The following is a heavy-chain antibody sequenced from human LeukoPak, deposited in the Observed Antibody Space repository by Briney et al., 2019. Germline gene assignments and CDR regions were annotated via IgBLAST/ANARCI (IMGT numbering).Heavy chain of an antibody. CDR1: GYSFTNYG. Sequence: ASVKVSCKASGYSFTNYGISWVRQAPGQGLEWMGWISAYDGNTNYAQKLQGRVTMTTDTSTSTAYMELRSLRSDDTAVYYCARVNRWLATSGYFQHRGQGTLVTVSS. V-gene: IGHV1-18*01. CDR3: ARVNRWLATSGYFQH. J-gene: IGHJ1*01. D-gene: IGHD2-15*01. CDR2: ISAYDGNT.